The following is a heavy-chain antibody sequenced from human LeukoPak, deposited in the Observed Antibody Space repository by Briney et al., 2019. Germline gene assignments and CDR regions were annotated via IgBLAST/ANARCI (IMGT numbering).Heavy chain of an antibody. CDR2: IIGSGGST. V-gene: IGHV3-23*01. J-gene: IGHJ4*02. Sequence: GGSLRLSCATSGFIFSTYALSWVRQAPGKGLEWASSIIGSGGSTYHADSVKGQFTISRDSSKKTLYLQMNSLRAEDTAIYYCARVIRAAPGKGYFDYWGQGTLVTVSS. CDR1: GFIFSTYA. CDR3: ARVIRAAPGKGYFDY. D-gene: IGHD6-13*01.